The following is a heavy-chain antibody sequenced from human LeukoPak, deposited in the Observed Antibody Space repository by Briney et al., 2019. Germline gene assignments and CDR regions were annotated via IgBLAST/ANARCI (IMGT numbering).Heavy chain of an antibody. Sequence: PSDTLSLTCTVSGDSFSSFQWSRIPQSPVRGLEWIGNFHMTGWTDYNPSLKSRVTTSMDTSKSQFSLLLASVSAADTAIYFCATSYDAKVAPFDLLGQGILVTVSS. J-gene: IGHJ4*02. V-gene: IGHV4-4*09. D-gene: IGHD2-8*01. CDR3: ATSYDAKVAPFDL. CDR2: FHMTGWT. CDR1: GDSFSSFQ.